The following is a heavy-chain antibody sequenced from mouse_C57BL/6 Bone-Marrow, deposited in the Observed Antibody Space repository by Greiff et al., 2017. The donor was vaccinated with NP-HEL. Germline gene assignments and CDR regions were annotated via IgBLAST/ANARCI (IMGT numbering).Heavy chain of an antibody. CDR1: GYTFTSYW. CDR2: IDPSDSYT. D-gene: IGHD2-10*02. Sequence: QVQLKQPGAELVRPGTSVKLSCKASGYTFTSYWMHWVKQRPGQGLEWIGVIDPSDSYTNYNQKFKGKATLTVDTSSSTAYMQLSSLTSEDSAVYYCARGYGNPYYFDYWGQGTTLTVSS. J-gene: IGHJ2*01. CDR3: ARGYGNPYYFDY. V-gene: IGHV1-59*01.